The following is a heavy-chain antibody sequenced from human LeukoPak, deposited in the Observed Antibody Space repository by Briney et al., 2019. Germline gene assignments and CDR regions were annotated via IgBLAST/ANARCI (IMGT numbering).Heavy chain of an antibody. CDR2: INHSGST. J-gene: IGHJ4*02. Sequence: TETLSLTCAVYGGSFSGYYWSWIHQPPGKGLEWIGEINHSGSTNYNPSLKSRVTISVDTSKNQFSLKLSSVTAADTAVYYCARAPKYYYDSSGHYFDYWGQGTLVTVSS. CDR1: GGSFSGYY. V-gene: IGHV4-34*01. D-gene: IGHD3-22*01. CDR3: ARAPKYYYDSSGHYFDY.